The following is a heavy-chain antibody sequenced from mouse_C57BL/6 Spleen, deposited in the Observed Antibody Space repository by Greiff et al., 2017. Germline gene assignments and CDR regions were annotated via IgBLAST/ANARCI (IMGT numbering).Heavy chain of an antibody. D-gene: IGHD1-1*01. Sequence: QVQLQQSGPELVKPGASVKISCKASGYAFSSSWMNWVKQRPGKGLEWIGRIYPGDGDTNYNGKFKGKATLTADKSSSTAYMQLSSLTSEDSAVYFCARHGSSYEGFAYWGQGTLVTVSA. CDR1: GYAFSSSW. CDR2: IYPGDGDT. J-gene: IGHJ3*01. CDR3: ARHGSSYEGFAY. V-gene: IGHV1-82*01.